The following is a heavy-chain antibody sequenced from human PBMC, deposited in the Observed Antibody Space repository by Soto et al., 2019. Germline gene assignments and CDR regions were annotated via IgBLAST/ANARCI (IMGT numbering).Heavy chain of an antibody. CDR3: ARFDQLVMHY. CDR2: ISDGRHHI. D-gene: IGHD1-1*01. Sequence: EVHLVESGGGLVKPGGSLRLSCAASGFSFSSYSMSWVRQAPGKGLEWVSSISDGRHHIHYADSVKARFTLARDNAKNSLVLQMDSLRAEDTAVYYCARFDQLVMHYWGQGTLVAVSS. J-gene: IGHJ4*02. CDR1: GFSFSSYS. V-gene: IGHV3-21*01.